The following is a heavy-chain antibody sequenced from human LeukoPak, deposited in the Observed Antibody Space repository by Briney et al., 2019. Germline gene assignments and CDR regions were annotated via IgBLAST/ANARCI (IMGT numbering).Heavy chain of an antibody. V-gene: IGHV1-69*13. CDR3: ARDQEGFDY. Sequence: SVKVSCKASGGSFSSYAINWVRQAPGQGLEWMGGIIPIYDTTNYAHKFQGRVTITADGFTSSAYMDLSSLRSEDTAVYYCARDQEGFDYWGQGTLVTVSS. J-gene: IGHJ4*02. CDR2: IIPIYDTT. CDR1: GGSFSSYA.